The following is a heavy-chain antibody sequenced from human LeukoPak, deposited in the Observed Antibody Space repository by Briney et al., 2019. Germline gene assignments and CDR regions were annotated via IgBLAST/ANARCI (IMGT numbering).Heavy chain of an antibody. V-gene: IGHV4-34*01. D-gene: IGHD3-3*01. CDR3: AGTQTYYDFWSGYFPFDP. J-gene: IGHJ5*02. CDR2: VNHSGST. Sequence: SETLSLTCAVSGGSLSGYYWSWIRQPPGKGLEWIGVVNHSGSTNYNPSLKSRVTISVDTSKNQFSLKLSSVTAADTAVYYCAGTQTYYDFWSGYFPFDPWGQGTLVTVSS. CDR1: GGSLSGYY.